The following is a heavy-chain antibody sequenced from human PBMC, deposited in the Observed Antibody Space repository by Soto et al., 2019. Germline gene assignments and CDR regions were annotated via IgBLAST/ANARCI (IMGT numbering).Heavy chain of an antibody. CDR3: ATEQLDEYFDY. D-gene: IGHD6-6*01. J-gene: IGHJ4*02. CDR2: IYYSGST. CDR1: GGSISSFGFY. V-gene: IGHV4-30-4*01. Sequence: QVQLHESGPGLVKPSQTLSLTCTVSGGSISSFGFYWTWIRQSPGKGLEWIGNIYYSGSTSYNPSLKSRVAISVDTSANHVSLKLNSETAADTAVYYCATEQLDEYFDYWGQGTQVTVSS.